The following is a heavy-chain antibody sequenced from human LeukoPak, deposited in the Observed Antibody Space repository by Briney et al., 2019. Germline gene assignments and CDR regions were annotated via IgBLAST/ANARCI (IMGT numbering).Heavy chain of an antibody. CDR3: AKGLGYCSGGSCLAFDY. Sequence: GGSLRLSCAASGFTFSSYAMSWVRQAPGKGLEWVSAISGSGGSTYYADSVKGRFTISRDNSKNTLYLQMNSLRAEDTAVYYCAKGLGYCSGGSCLAFDYWGQGTLVTVSS. D-gene: IGHD2-15*01. CDR1: GFTFSSYA. CDR2: ISGSGGST. V-gene: IGHV3-23*01. J-gene: IGHJ4*02.